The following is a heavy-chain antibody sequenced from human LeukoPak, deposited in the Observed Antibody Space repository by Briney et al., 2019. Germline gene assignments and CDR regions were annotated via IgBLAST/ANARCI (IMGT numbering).Heavy chain of an antibody. J-gene: IGHJ5*02. CDR1: GYSISSGYF. Sequence: PSETLSLTCTVSGYSISSGYFWGWIRQPPGKGLGWIGTIYNSGSTYYNASLEGRVTISVDTSKNQFSLKLSSVTAADTAVYHCARAYSSSWYFNWFDPWGQGTLVTVSS. D-gene: IGHD6-13*01. CDR3: ARAYSSSWYFNWFDP. CDR2: IYNSGST. V-gene: IGHV4-38-2*02.